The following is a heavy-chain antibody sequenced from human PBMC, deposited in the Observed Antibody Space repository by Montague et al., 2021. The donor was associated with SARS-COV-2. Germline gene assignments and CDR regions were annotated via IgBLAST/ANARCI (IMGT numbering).Heavy chain of an antibody. CDR2: IWYDGSNK. CDR3: ARPDDYRDYSRGD. D-gene: IGHD4-17*01. V-gene: IGHV3-33*03. Sequence: SLRLSCAASGFTSSSYGMHWVRQAPGKGLEWAAVIWYDGSNKYHADSLKGRFTISRDNSNSTLYLQMYSLKAEDTAIYYCARPDDYRDYSRGDWGQGTLVIVSS. J-gene: IGHJ4*02. CDR1: GFTSSSYG.